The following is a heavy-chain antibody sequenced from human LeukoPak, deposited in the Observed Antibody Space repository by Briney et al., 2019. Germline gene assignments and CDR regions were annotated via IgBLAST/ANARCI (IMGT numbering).Heavy chain of an antibody. V-gene: IGHV3-30*02. CDR3: AKDRLWFGDQTQGIDY. Sequence: GXSLRLSCAASGFTFSSYGMHWVRQAPGKGLEWVAFIRYDGSNKYYADSVKGRFTISRDNSKNTLYLQMNSLRAEDTAVYYCAKDRLWFGDQTQGIDYWGQGTLVTVSS. CDR2: IRYDGSNK. J-gene: IGHJ4*02. D-gene: IGHD3-10*01. CDR1: GFTFSSYG.